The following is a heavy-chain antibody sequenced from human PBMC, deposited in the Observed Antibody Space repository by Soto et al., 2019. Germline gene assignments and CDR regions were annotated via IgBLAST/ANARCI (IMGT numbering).Heavy chain of an antibody. CDR3: ARGPLWFGPAPFDY. CDR2: INHSGST. CDR1: GGSFSGYY. Sequence: ETLSLTCAVYGGSFSGYYWSWIRQPPGKGLEWIGEINHSGSTNYNPSLKSRVTISVDTSKNQFSLKLSSVTAADTAVYYCARGPLWFGPAPFDYWGQGTLVTVSS. V-gene: IGHV4-34*01. J-gene: IGHJ4*02. D-gene: IGHD3-10*01.